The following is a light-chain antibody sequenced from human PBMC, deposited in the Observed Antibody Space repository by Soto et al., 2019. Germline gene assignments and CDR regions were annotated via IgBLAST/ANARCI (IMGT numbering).Light chain of an antibody. CDR3: QQYGSSPYT. Sequence: EIVLTQSPGTLSLSPGERATLSCRASQSISSSYLAWYQQKPGQAPRLLIYGTSSRATGIPDRFSGSGSGTDFTLTISRLEPEDFAVYFCQQYGSSPYTFGHWTKLAI. V-gene: IGKV3-20*01. CDR1: QSISSSY. CDR2: GTS. J-gene: IGKJ2*01.